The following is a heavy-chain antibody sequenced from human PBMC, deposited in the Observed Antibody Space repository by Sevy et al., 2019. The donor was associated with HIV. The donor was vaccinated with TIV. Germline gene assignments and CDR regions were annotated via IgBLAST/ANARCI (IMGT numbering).Heavy chain of an antibody. Sequence: GGSLRLSCAASGFTFSTYGMHWVRQAPGKGLEWVAVISSDGSTKYYADSVKGRFTISRDNAKNTLYLQMNSLRREDRAVNYWAKDNGFTINCNPGFDPGGKGTLVT. J-gene: IGHJ5*02. V-gene: IGHV3-30*18. CDR2: ISSDGSTK. CDR3: AKDNGFTINCNPGFDP. CDR1: GFTFSTYG. D-gene: IGHD2-15*01.